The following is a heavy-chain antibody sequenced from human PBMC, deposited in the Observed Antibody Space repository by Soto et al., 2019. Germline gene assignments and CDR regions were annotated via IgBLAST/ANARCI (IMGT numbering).Heavy chain of an antibody. J-gene: IGHJ4*02. V-gene: IGHV3-23*01. Sequence: EVQLSESGGCLVQPGGSLRLSCAASGFTFNRYGMSWVRQAPGKGLEWVSAISGTGENTYYADSVKGRFTISRDSSNNTLYLQMNSLRADDTALYYCVKLRLELLYLDSWGLGALVIVSS. CDR2: ISGTGENT. D-gene: IGHD1-7*01. CDR3: VKLRLELLYLDS. CDR1: GFTFNRYG.